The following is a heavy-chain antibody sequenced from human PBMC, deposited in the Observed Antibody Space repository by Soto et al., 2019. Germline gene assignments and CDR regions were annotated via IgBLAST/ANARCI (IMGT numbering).Heavy chain of an antibody. Sequence: EVHLVESGGGVVQPGGSLRLSCAASGFTFSEYWMHWVRQAPGKGLEWVSRIQSDGSSISYADSVKGRFTISRDNAKNTLYLQINSLRADDTAVYFSAKFLHSGYDSEYWGQGTLVTVSA. J-gene: IGHJ4*02. D-gene: IGHD5-12*01. CDR1: GFTFSEYW. V-gene: IGHV3-74*01. CDR2: IQSDGSSI. CDR3: AKFLHSGYDSEY.